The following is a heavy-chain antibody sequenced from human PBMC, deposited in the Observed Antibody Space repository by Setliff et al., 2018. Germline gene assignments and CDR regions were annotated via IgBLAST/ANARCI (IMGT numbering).Heavy chain of an antibody. D-gene: IGHD3-10*01. V-gene: IGHV4-34*01. Sequence: KPSETLSLTCAVYGGSFSGYYWSWIRQPPGKGLEWIGEINHSGSTNYNPSLKSRVTISVDTSKNQFSLKLKSVTAADTAVYYCARAPGRNIRGDYWGQGALVTVSS. CDR1: GGSFSGYY. CDR2: INHSGST. J-gene: IGHJ4*02. CDR3: ARAPGRNIRGDY.